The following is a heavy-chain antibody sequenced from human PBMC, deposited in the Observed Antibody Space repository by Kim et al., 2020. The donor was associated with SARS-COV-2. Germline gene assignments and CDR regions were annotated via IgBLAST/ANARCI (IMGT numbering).Heavy chain of an antibody. D-gene: IGHD2-21*02. V-gene: IGHV3-30-3*01. J-gene: IGHJ6*02. CDR1: GFTFSSYA. CDR2: ISYDGSNK. Sequence: GGSLRLSCAASGFTFSSYAMHWVRQAPGKGLEWVAVISYDGSNKYYADSVKGRFTISRDNSKNTLYLQMNSLRAEDTALYYCVRENVVVTANYYYGMDVWGQGTTVTVSS. CDR3: VRENVVVTANYYYGMDV.